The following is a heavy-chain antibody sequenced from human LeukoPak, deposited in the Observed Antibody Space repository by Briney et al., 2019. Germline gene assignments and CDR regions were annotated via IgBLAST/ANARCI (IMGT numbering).Heavy chain of an antibody. V-gene: IGHV4-30-2*01. CDR2: IYHSGST. CDR1: GGSISSGGYS. Sequence: SETLSLTCAVSGGSISSGGYSWSWIRQPPGKGLEWIGYIYHSGSTYYNPSLKSRVTISVDRSKNQLSLKLSSVTAADTAVYYCARAPRDDDSSGYYFGYFDYWGQGTLVTVSS. J-gene: IGHJ4*02. D-gene: IGHD3-22*01. CDR3: ARAPRDDDSSGYYFGYFDY.